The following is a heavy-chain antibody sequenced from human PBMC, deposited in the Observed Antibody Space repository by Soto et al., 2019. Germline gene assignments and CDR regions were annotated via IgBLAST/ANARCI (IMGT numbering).Heavy chain of an antibody. Sequence: EVQLVESGGGLVKPGGSLRLSCAASGFTFSSYSMNWVRQAPGKGLEWVSSISSSSSYIYYADSVKGRFTISRDNAKNSLYLQMNSLRAGDTAVYYCLILRYFDWLPFDYWGQGTLVTVSS. V-gene: IGHV3-21*01. J-gene: IGHJ4*02. CDR3: LILRYFDWLPFDY. CDR2: ISSSSSYI. D-gene: IGHD3-9*01. CDR1: GFTFSSYS.